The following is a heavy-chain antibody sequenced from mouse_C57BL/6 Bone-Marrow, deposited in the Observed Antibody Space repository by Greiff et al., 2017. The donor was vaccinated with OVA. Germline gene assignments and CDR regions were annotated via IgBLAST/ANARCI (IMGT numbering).Heavy chain of an antibody. J-gene: IGHJ3*01. V-gene: IGHV10-1*01. CDR1: GFSFNTYA. Sequence: EVQLMESGGGLVQPKGSLKLSCAASGFSFNTYAMNWVWGAPGTRFEWGGRIRSKSNNYATYYADSVKDRFTISRDDSESMLYLQMNNVKTEDTAMYYCVRGTWFAYWGQGTLVTVSA. CDR2: IRSKSNNYAT. CDR3: VRGTWFAY.